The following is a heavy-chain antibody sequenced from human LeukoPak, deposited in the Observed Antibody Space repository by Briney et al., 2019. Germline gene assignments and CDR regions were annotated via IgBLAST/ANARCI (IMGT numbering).Heavy chain of an antibody. CDR2: ISSSSSYI. CDR1: GFTFSSYS. V-gene: IGHV3-21*01. D-gene: IGHD4-17*01. Sequence: GGSLRLSCAASGFTFSSYSMNWVRQAPGKGLEWVSSISSSSSYIYYADSVKGRFTISRDNAKNSLYLQMNSLRAEDTAVYYCARGGSLVTTVTTTPNYWGQGTLVTVSS. J-gene: IGHJ4*02. CDR3: ARGGSLVTTVTTTPNY.